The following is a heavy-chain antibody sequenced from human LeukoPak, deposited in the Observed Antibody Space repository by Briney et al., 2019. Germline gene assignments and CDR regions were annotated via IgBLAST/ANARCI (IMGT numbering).Heavy chain of an antibody. J-gene: IGHJ4*02. V-gene: IGHV3-66*01. CDR2: IYSGGST. D-gene: IGHD5-18*01. CDR1: GFTVSSNY. Sequence: PGGSLRLSCAASGFTVSSNYMSWVRQAPGKGLEWVSVIYSGGSTYYADSVKGRFTISRDNSKNTLYLQMNSLRAEDTAAYYCARGLSGYSYGYGYWGQGTLVTVSS. CDR3: ARGLSGYSYGYGY.